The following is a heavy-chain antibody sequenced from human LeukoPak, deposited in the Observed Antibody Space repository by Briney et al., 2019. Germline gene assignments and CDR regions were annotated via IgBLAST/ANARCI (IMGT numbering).Heavy chain of an antibody. V-gene: IGHV4-34*01. CDR1: GGSFSGYY. D-gene: IGHD6-6*01. Sequence: KPSETLSLTCAVYGGSFSGYYWSWIRQPPGKGLEXXXXXXXXXSTNYNPSLKSRVTISVDTSKNQFSLKLSSVTAADTAVYYCARDKQLVRGFYYYYYYMDVWGKGTTVTVSS. J-gene: IGHJ6*03. CDR2: XXXXXST. CDR3: ARDKQLVRGFYYYYYYMDV.